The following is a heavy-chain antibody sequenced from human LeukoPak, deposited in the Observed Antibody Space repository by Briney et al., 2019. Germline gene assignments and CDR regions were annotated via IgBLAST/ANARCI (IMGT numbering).Heavy chain of an antibody. J-gene: IGHJ4*02. Sequence: VVSLRLSCAASGFTFSSYAMSWVRQAPGKGLEWVSAISGSGGSTYYADSVKGRFTISRDNSKNTLYLQMNSLRAEDTAVYYCANHRQGVVPAAFDYWGQATLVTVSS. CDR1: GFTFSSYA. V-gene: IGHV3-23*01. CDR3: ANHRQGVVPAAFDY. D-gene: IGHD2-2*01. CDR2: ISGSGGST.